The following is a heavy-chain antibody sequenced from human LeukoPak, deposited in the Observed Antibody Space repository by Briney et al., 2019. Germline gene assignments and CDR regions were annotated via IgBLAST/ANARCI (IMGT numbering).Heavy chain of an antibody. Sequence: SVKVSCKASGGAFSRYPINWVRQAPGQGLEWMGGIIPIFGTANYAQKFQGRVTITADKSTSTAYMELSRLRSEDTAVYYCATEIHRGSGIAAVWGQGTLVTVSS. V-gene: IGHV1-69*06. CDR3: ATEIHRGSGIAAV. CDR1: GGAFSRYP. CDR2: IIPIFGTA. J-gene: IGHJ4*02. D-gene: IGHD6-13*01.